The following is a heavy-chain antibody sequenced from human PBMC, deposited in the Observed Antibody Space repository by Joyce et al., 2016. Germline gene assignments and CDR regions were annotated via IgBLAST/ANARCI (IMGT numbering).Heavy chain of an antibody. V-gene: IGHV4-34*01. Sequence: QVQIQQWGAGLVKPSETLSLTCAVYGASFRGHYWSWIRQSPGKGLEWIGDINNGGSTTYNPSLKSRVTMSVDTSKNQISLRLTSVTVADTAIYYCASLFPFDYWGQGTLVTVSS. CDR2: INNGGST. CDR1: GASFRGHY. J-gene: IGHJ4*02. CDR3: ASLFPFDY.